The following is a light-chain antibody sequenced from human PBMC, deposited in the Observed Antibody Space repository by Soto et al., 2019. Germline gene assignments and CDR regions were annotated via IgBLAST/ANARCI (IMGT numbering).Light chain of an antibody. CDR2: DVT. Sequence: QSVLTQPASVSGSPGQSITISCTGTSSDVGAYNFVSWYQQHPGKAPKLMIYDVTNRPSGVSSRFSGSKSGNTASLAISGLQAEDEADYYCSSYTTSNTLVFGGGTKLTVI. CDR3: SSYTTSNTLV. V-gene: IGLV2-14*03. J-gene: IGLJ2*01. CDR1: SSDVGAYNF.